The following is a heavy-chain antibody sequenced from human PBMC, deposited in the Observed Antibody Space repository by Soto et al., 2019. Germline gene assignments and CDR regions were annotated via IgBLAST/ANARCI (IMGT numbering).Heavy chain of an antibody. CDR1: GDSVSSNSAA. CDR3: ARSSDSRVLLWFGELSNWFDP. D-gene: IGHD3-10*01. J-gene: IGHJ5*02. V-gene: IGHV6-1*01. Sequence: SQTLSLTCAISGDSVSSNSAAWNWIRQSPSRGLEWLGRTYYRSKWYNDYAVSVKSRITINPDTSKNKFSLQLNSVTPEDTAVYYCARSSDSRVLLWFGELSNWFDPWGQGTLVTVSS. CDR2: TYYRSKWYN.